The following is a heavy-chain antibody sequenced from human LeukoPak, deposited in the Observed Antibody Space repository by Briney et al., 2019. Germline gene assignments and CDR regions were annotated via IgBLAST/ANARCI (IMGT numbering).Heavy chain of an antibody. Sequence: GGSLRLSCSASGFPFSSYAMHWVRQAPGKGLEYVSAISDSGGSTYYADSVKGRFTISRDNSKDTLYLQMSSPRAEDTAVYFCVRGYSFGPYGMDVWGQGTTVTVSS. J-gene: IGHJ6*02. V-gene: IGHV3-64D*09. CDR1: GFPFSSYA. CDR3: VRGYSFGPYGMDV. D-gene: IGHD2-15*01. CDR2: ISDSGGST.